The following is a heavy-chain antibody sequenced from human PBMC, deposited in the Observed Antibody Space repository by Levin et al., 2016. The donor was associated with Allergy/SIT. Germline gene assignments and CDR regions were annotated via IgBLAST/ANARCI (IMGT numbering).Heavy chain of an antibody. J-gene: IGHJ6*02. V-gene: IGHV4-30-4*07. Sequence: WIRQPPGKGLEWIGYIYYSGSTYYNPSLKSRVTISVDTSKNQFSLKLSSVTAADTAVYYCARDKYRVVAAPDLYYYYGMDVWGQGTTVTVSS. CDR3: ARDKYRVVAAPDLYYYYGMDV. D-gene: IGHD2-15*01. CDR2: IYYSGST.